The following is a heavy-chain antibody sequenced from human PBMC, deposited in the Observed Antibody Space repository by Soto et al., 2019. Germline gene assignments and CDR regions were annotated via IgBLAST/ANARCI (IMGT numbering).Heavy chain of an antibody. J-gene: IGHJ4*02. CDR1: GFTFTNYG. Sequence: PGGSLRLSCAVSGFTFTNYGINWVRQPPGKGLEWIGEIYHSGSTNYNPSLKSRVTISVDKSKNQFSLKLSSVTAADTAVYYCARWLQSLDYWGQGTLVTVSS. CDR2: IYHSGST. D-gene: IGHD5-12*01. V-gene: IGHV4-4*02. CDR3: ARWLQSLDY.